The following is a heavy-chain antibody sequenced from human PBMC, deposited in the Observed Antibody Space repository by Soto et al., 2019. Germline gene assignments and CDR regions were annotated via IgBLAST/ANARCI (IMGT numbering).Heavy chain of an antibody. CDR3: ANGPVVGANYKYYDMDV. CDR1: GFAFSTYA. V-gene: IGHV3-23*01. D-gene: IGHD1-26*01. CDR2: ISGSGGSS. J-gene: IGHJ6*02. Sequence: GGSLRLSCAASGFAFSTYAMTWVRQAPGKGLEWVSVISGSGGSSYYAASVKGRFTISRDNSKNTLYLQMNGLRAEDTALYYCANGPVVGANYKYYDMDVWGRGTTVTVSS.